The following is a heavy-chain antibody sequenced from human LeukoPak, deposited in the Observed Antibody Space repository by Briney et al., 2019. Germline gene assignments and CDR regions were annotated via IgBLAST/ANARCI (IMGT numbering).Heavy chain of an antibody. J-gene: IGHJ5*02. CDR3: ARRAPFSNWFDP. Sequence: SQTLSLTCTVSVASITNDDYYWSWIRQHPGKGLEWIGYIYFCGSTYYNPTLKSRASVSVDTSKSQFSLRLTSVTAADTAVYYCARRAPFSNWFDPWGQGTLVIVSS. V-gene: IGHV4-31*03. D-gene: IGHD2-2*01. CDR2: IYFCGST. CDR1: VASITNDDYY.